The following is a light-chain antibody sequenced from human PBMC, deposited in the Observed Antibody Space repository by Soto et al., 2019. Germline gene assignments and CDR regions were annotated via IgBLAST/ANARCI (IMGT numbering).Light chain of an antibody. J-gene: IGKJ4*01. CDR3: QQRSNWLLT. Sequence: EIELTQSPATLSLSPGDRATLSCRASQSVSSYLAWYQQKPGQAPNLLIYDASNKATGIPARFIGSGSGTDLTLTISSLEPADVAVYYCQQRSNWLLTFGGGTKVEIK. CDR2: DAS. CDR1: QSVSSY. V-gene: IGKV3-11*01.